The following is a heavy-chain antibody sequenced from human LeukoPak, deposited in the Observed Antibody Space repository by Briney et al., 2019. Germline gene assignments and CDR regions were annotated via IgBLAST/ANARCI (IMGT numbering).Heavy chain of an antibody. D-gene: IGHD3-10*01. CDR2: ISTSSSYI. J-gene: IGHJ4*02. CDR3: ARDNYGSGSYSWSKRLDY. V-gene: IGHV3-21*01. CDR1: GFTFSSYW. Sequence: GGSLRLSCAASGFTFSSYWMSWVRQAPGKGLEWVSFISTSSSYIYYADSVKGRFTISRHNAENSLYLQMNSLRAEDTAVYYCARDNYGSGSYSWSKRLDYWGQGTLVTVSS.